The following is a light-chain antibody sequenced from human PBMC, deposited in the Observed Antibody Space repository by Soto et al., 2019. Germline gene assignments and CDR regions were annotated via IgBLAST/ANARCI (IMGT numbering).Light chain of an antibody. Sequence: DIQMTQSPPSLSASVGDRVTITCRASQNIGTYLTWYQHKPGKAPKLLIYAASSLQTGVPSRFSGSGSGTDFTLAISSLQPEGFATYYCQQSSSRWTFGPGTKVDIK. V-gene: IGKV1-39*01. CDR2: AAS. CDR1: QNIGTY. CDR3: QQSSSRWT. J-gene: IGKJ1*01.